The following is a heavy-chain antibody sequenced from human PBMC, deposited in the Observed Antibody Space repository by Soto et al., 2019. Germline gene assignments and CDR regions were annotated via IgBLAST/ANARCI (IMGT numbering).Heavy chain of an antibody. V-gene: IGHV4-39*01. CDR2: IFSDGSP. D-gene: IGHD3-10*01. Sequence: QLQLRQSGPGLVKPPETLSLTCSVSGASITSGDYYWGWIRQPPGKGLEWIGSIFSDGSPFYNPSLQSRVTFSIDTSRNEFSLKPNSATAADTAVYYCVRTVGSSWFFDLWGRGTLITVSS. CDR3: VRTVGSSWFFDL. CDR1: GASITSGDYY. J-gene: IGHJ2*01.